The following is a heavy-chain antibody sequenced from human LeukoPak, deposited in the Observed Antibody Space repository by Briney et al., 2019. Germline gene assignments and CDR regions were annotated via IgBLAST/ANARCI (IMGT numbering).Heavy chain of an antibody. D-gene: IGHD6-6*01. CDR1: GFTFSSYS. J-gene: IGHJ4*02. CDR2: ISSSSFYI. Sequence: GGSLRLSCAASGFTFSSYSMNWVRQAPGKGLEWVSSISSSSFYIYYADSVKGRFTISRDNAKNSLYLQMNSLRAEDTAVYYCATGPARWYFDYWGQGTLVTVSS. V-gene: IGHV3-21*01. CDR3: ATGPARWYFDY.